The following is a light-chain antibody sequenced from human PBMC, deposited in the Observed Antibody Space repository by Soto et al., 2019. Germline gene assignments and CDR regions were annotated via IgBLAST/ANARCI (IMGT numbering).Light chain of an antibody. J-gene: IGLJ1*01. CDR2: DVT. CDR3: CSNAGSYTFV. V-gene: IGLV2-11*01. Sequence: QSVLTQPRSVSGSPGQSVTISCTGTSSDVGAYNYVSWYQQRPGKAPRLMIYDVTRRPSGVPDRFSGSKSGSTASLTISGLQAEDEADYYCCSNAGSYTFVFGAGTKVTVL. CDR1: SSDVGAYNY.